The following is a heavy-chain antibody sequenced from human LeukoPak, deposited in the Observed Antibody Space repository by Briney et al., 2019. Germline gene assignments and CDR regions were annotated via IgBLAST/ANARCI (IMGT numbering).Heavy chain of an antibody. V-gene: IGHV3-21*01. CDR2: ISSSSSYI. J-gene: IGHJ6*03. CDR3: ARVREYYDFWSGDYYMDV. D-gene: IGHD3-3*01. CDR1: GFTFSSYS. Sequence: PGGSLRLSCAASGFTFSSYSMNWVRQAPGKGLEWVSSISSSSSYIYYADSVKGRFTISRDNAKNSLYLQMNSLRAEDTAVYYCARVREYYDFWSGDYYMDVWGKGTTVTVSS.